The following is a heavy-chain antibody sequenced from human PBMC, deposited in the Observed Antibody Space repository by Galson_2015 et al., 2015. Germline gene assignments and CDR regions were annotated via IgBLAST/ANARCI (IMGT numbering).Heavy chain of an antibody. V-gene: IGHV3-23*01. D-gene: IGHD6-19*01. CDR1: GFTFSSYA. J-gene: IGHJ2*01. CDR2: ISGGGGST. Sequence: SLRLSCAASGFTFSSYAMSWVRQAPGKGLEWVSVISGGGGSTYYADSVKGRFTISRDNSKNTLYLQMNSLRAEDTAVYYCAKKYSSGWYWYFDLWGRGTLVTVSS. CDR3: AKKYSSGWYWYFDL.